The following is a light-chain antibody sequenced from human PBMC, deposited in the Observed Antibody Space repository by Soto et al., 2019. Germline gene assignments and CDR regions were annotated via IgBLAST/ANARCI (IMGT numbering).Light chain of an antibody. CDR1: SSDVGGFDY. Sequence: QSVLTQPASVSGSPGQSITISCTGTSSDVGGFDYVSWYQHLPGKAPKLMISQVNNRPSGVSNRFSGSKSGNTASLTISGLQAEDEADYYCSSFTRSTAVVFGGGTQLTV. CDR2: QVN. J-gene: IGLJ3*02. V-gene: IGLV2-14*01. CDR3: SSFTRSTAVV.